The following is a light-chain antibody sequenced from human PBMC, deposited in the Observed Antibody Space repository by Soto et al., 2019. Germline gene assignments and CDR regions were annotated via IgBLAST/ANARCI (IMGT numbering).Light chain of an antibody. J-gene: IGLJ2*01. V-gene: IGLV2-8*01. CDR2: EVT. Sequence: QSALTQPPSASGSPGQSVTISCTGTSSDVGGYNYVSWYQQHPGKAPKLMIYEVTKRPSGVPDRFSGSKSGITASLTVSGLQAEDEDDYYCISYAGSNSVVFGGGTKLTVL. CDR3: ISYAGSNSVV. CDR1: SSDVGGYNY.